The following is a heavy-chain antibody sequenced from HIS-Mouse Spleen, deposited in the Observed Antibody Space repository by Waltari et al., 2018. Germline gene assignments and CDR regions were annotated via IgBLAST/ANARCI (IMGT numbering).Heavy chain of an antibody. D-gene: IGHD6-13*01. V-gene: IGHV4-39*07. CDR3: AREIPYSSSWYDWYFDL. CDR1: GGSISSSSYY. CDR2: IYYSRRT. J-gene: IGHJ2*01. Sequence: QLQLQESGPGLVKPSETLSLTCTVSGGSISSSSYYWGWIRQPPGKGLEWIGSIYYSRRTHDNPSLRSRVTISVDTSKNQFSLKLSSVTAADTAVYYCAREIPYSSSWYDWYFDLWGRGTLVTVSS.